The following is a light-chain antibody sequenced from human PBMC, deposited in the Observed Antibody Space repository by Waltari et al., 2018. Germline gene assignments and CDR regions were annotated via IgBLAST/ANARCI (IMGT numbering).Light chain of an antibody. Sequence: EIVLTQSPATLSLSPGDRAPLPCRTRQGVRRYLALYQQKPGQAPRLLIFDASNRASGIPARFSGSGSGTDFSLSISSLEPEDFAVYYCQQRNNWPLTFGGGTKVEIK. V-gene: IGKV3-11*01. J-gene: IGKJ4*01. CDR1: QGVRRY. CDR2: DAS. CDR3: QQRNNWPLT.